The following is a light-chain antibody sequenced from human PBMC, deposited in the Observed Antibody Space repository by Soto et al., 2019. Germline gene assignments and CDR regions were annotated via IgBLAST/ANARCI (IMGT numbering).Light chain of an antibody. Sequence: EIVLTQSPGTLSLSPGERVTLSCRASQSVSSSYLAWYQQKPGQAPRLLIYGASSRATGIPDRFSGSGSGTDFTLTISRLEPEDFAVYYCQHYGSSPRAFGGGTRWIS. CDR1: QSVSSSY. J-gene: IGKJ4*01. V-gene: IGKV3-20*01. CDR3: QHYGSSPRA. CDR2: GAS.